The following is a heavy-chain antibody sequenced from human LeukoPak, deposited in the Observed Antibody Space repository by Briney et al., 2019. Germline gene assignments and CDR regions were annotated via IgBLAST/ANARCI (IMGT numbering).Heavy chain of an antibody. D-gene: IGHD1-14*01. CDR3: AREAGNNRWFDP. J-gene: IGHJ5*02. CDR1: GYTFINYY. V-gene: IGHV1-46*01. CDR2: INPSGGST. Sequence: ASVKVSCKASGYTFINYYMHWVRQAPGQGPEWMGIINPSGGSTSYAQKFQGRVTMTRDMSTSTVYMELSSLRPEDTAVYYCAREAGNNRWFDPWGQGTLVTVSS.